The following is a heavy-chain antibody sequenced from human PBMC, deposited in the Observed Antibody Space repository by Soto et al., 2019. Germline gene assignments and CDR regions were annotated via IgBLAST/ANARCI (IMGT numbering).Heavy chain of an antibody. V-gene: IGHV3-23*01. Sequence: GGSLRLSCAASGFTFSSYAMSWVRQAPGKGLEWVSAISGSGGSTYYADSVKGRFTISRDNAKNTLYLQMNSLRAEDTAVYYCARDTSPVDYVAGIYYDALDVWGPGTMVTVSS. CDR2: ISGSGGST. J-gene: IGHJ3*01. D-gene: IGHD3-10*01. CDR3: ARDTSPVDYVAGIYYDALDV. CDR1: GFTFSSYA.